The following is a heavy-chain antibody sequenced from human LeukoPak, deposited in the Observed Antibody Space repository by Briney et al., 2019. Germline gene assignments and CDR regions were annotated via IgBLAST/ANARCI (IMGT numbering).Heavy chain of an antibody. CDR3: ARGQGYCSSTSCSDY. Sequence: PSETLSLTCAVYGGSFSGYYWSWIRQPPGKGREWIGEINHSGSTNYNPSLKSRVTISVDTSKNQFSLKLSSVTAADTAVYYCARGQGYCSSTSCSDYWGQGTLVTVSS. CDR2: INHSGST. V-gene: IGHV4-34*01. CDR1: GGSFSGYY. J-gene: IGHJ4*02. D-gene: IGHD2-2*01.